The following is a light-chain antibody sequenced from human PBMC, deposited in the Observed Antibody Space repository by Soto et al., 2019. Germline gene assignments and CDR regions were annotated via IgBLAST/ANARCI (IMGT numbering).Light chain of an antibody. J-gene: IGLJ7*01. CDR3: CSYGGSRAV. CDR2: EVS. Sequence: QSVLTQPASVSGSPGQSITISCTGTSSDVGSHNLVSWYQQHPGQAPKLMINEVSKRPLGVSARFSASKSGNTASLTISGLQAEDEADYYCCSYGGSRAVFGGGTQLTVL. V-gene: IGLV2-23*02. CDR1: SSDVGSHNL.